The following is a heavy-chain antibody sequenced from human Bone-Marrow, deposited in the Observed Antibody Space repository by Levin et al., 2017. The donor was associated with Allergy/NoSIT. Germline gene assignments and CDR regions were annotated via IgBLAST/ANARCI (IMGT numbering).Heavy chain of an antibody. D-gene: IGHD6-13*01. V-gene: IGHV3-30-3*01. CDR1: GFTFSSYA. CDR3: ARGADSSSWYGAGVDLDY. Sequence: GESLKISCAASGFTFSSYAMHWVRQAPGKGLEWVAVISYDGSNKYYADSVKGRFTISRDNSKNTLYLQMNSLRAEDTAVYYCARGADSSSWYGAGVDLDYWGQGTLVTVSS. CDR2: ISYDGSNK. J-gene: IGHJ4*02.